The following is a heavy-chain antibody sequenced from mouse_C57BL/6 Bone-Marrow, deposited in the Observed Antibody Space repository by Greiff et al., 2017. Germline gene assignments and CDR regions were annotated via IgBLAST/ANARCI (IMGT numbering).Heavy chain of an antibody. V-gene: IGHV1-15*01. CDR1: GYTFTDYE. Sequence: QVQLQQSGAELVRPGASVTLSCKASGYTFTDYEMHWVKQTPVHGLEWIGAIDPETGGTAYNQKFKGKAILTADKSSSTAYMGLRSLTSEDSAVYYCTRLIYDGYWYYFDYWGQGTTLTVSS. CDR3: TRLIYDGYWYYFDY. D-gene: IGHD2-3*01. J-gene: IGHJ2*01. CDR2: IDPETGGT.